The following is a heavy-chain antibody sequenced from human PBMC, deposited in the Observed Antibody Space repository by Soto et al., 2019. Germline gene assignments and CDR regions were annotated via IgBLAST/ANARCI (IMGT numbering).Heavy chain of an antibody. D-gene: IGHD3-22*01. CDR2: IYHSGST. CDR3: ATTSYYDSSGVSWFDP. V-gene: IGHV4-38-2*01. CDR1: GYSISSGYY. J-gene: IGHJ5*02. Sequence: PSETLSLTCAVSGYSISSGYYWGWIRQPPGKGLEWIGSIYHSGSTYYNPSLKSRVTISVDTSKNQFSLKLSSVTAADTAVYYCATTSYYDSSGVSWFDPWGQGTPVTVSS.